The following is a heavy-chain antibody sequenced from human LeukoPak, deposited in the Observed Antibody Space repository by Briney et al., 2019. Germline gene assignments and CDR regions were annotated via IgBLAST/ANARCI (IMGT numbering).Heavy chain of an antibody. CDR3: ARAPPGAATGYWFDP. V-gene: IGHV4-39*07. D-gene: IGHD6-13*01. J-gene: IGHJ5*02. CDR2: INHSGNT. CDR1: GGSISSSSYY. Sequence: SETLSLTCAVSGGSISSSSYYWGWIRQPPGKGLEWIGEINHSGNTNYNPSLKSRVTISVDTSKKQFSLKLSSVTAADTAVYYCARAPPGAATGYWFDPWGQGTLVTVSS.